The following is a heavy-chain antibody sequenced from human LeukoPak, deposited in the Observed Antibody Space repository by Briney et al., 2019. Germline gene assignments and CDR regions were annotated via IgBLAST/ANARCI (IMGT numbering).Heavy chain of an antibody. Sequence: GGSLRLSCAASGFPFSSYAMNWVRQAPGKGLEWVSVIAGSDGFTQYADSVKGRLTISRDNSKNTVYLQMNSLRAEDTAVYYCAKTRPLDSSSWSHGDYWGQGTLVTVSS. CDR2: IAGSDGFT. CDR3: AKTRPLDSSSWSHGDY. CDR1: GFPFSSYA. D-gene: IGHD6-13*01. J-gene: IGHJ4*02. V-gene: IGHV3-23*01.